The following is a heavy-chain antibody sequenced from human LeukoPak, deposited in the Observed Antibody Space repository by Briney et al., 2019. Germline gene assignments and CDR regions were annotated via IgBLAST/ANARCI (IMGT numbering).Heavy chain of an antibody. V-gene: IGHV4-34*01. CDR3: ARGLPTTIFGVVPGDY. J-gene: IGHJ4*02. CDR2: INHSGST. Sequence: PSETLSLTCAVYGGSFSGYYWSWIRQPPGKGLEWIGEINHSGSTNYNPSLKSRVTISVDTSKNQFSLKLSSVTAADTAVYYCARGLPTTIFGVVPGDYWGQGTLVTVSS. CDR1: GGSFSGYY. D-gene: IGHD3-3*01.